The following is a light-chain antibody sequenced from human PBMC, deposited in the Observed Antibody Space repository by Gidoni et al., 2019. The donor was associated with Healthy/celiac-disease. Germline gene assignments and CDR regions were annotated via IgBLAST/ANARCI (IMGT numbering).Light chain of an antibody. CDR3: SSYTSSSTW. CDR1: SSDVGGYNY. V-gene: IGLV2-14*01. J-gene: IGLJ3*02. CDR2: DVS. Sequence: QSALTQPASVSGSPGQSITISCTGTSSDVGGYNYVSWYQQHPGKAPKLMNYDVSNRPSGVSNRFSGSKSGNTASLTISGLQAEDEADYYCSSYTSSSTWFGGGTKLTVL.